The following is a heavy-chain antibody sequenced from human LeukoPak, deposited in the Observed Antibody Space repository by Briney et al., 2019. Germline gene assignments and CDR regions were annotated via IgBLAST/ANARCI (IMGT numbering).Heavy chain of an antibody. V-gene: IGHV4-34*01. J-gene: IGHJ3*02. Sequence: LETLSLTCAVYGGSFSGYYWTWIRQPPGKGLEWIGEITHSGSTNHNPSLKSRVTISVDTSKNQFSLKLSSVTAADTAVYYCARQSYDTSGYGSFDIWGQGTMVTVSS. CDR2: ITHSGST. CDR1: GGSFSGYY. D-gene: IGHD3-22*01. CDR3: ARQSYDTSGYGSFDI.